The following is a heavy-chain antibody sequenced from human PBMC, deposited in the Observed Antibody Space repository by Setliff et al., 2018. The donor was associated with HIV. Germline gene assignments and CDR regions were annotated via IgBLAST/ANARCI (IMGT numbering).Heavy chain of an antibody. CDR2: IIPIFGST. Sequence: SVKVSCRASGGTFSNYAISWVRQAPGQGLEWMGGIIPIFGSTKYTQKFQSRVTITADESTTTAYMELSSLRSEDTAVYYCALDYGDNNWFDPWGQGTLVTVSS. V-gene: IGHV1-69*13. D-gene: IGHD4-17*01. J-gene: IGHJ5*02. CDR1: GGTFSNYA. CDR3: ALDYGDNNWFDP.